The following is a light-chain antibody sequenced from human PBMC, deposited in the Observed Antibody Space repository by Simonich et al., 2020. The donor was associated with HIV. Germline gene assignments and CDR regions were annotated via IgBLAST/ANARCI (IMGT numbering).Light chain of an antibody. J-gene: IGLJ1*01. CDR1: KLGDKY. CDR3: NSRDSSGNHLV. CDR2: QDS. Sequence: SYELTQPPSVSVSPGQTASITCSGEKLGDKYACWYQQKPGKSPVLVIYQDSKRPSGIPDRFSGSSSGNTASLTITGAQTDDEADYYCNSRDSSGNHLVFGTGTMVTVV. V-gene: IGLV3-1*01.